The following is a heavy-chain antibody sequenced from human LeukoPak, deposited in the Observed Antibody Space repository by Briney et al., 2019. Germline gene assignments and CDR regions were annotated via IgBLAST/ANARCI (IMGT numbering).Heavy chain of an antibody. CDR2: IYYSGST. Sequence: PSETLSLTCTVSGGSISSSSYYWGWIRQPPGKGLEWIGSIYYSGSTYYNPSLKSRVTISVDTSKNQFSLKLSSVTAADTAVYYCASWLSPFGGSSQGGFDYWGQGTLVTVSS. CDR3: ASWLSPFGGSSQGGFDY. V-gene: IGHV4-39*07. J-gene: IGHJ4*02. D-gene: IGHD2-15*01. CDR1: GGSISSSSYY.